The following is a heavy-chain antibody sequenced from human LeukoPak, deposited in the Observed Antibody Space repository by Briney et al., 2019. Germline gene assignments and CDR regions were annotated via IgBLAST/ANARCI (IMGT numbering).Heavy chain of an antibody. J-gene: IGHJ4*02. CDR3: AGMGDGFKRDFDY. Sequence: PSETLSLTCTVSGDSIHSGSYYWSWIRQPAGKGLEWIGRIYTNGNTHYNSSLKCRVTISIDTSKSQFSLKLTSMTAADTAVYYCAGMGDGFKRDFDYWGQGALVTVSS. D-gene: IGHD5-24*01. CDR1: GDSIHSGSYY. CDR2: IYTNGNT. V-gene: IGHV4-61*02.